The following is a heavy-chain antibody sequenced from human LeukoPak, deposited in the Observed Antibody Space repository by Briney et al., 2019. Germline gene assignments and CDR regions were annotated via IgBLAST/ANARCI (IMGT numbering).Heavy chain of an antibody. CDR2: ISHSSDYI. D-gene: IGHD3-10*01. CDR1: EFNFNIYS. CDR3: ARGFGITLVRGVTLYFDY. Sequence: GGSLRLSCEASEFNFNIYSMNWVRQAPGKGLEWVSSISHSSDYINYADSVKGRFTISRDNAKSSLYLQMNSLRAEDTAVYYCARGFGITLVRGVTLYFDYWGQGALVTVSS. V-gene: IGHV3-21*01. J-gene: IGHJ4*02.